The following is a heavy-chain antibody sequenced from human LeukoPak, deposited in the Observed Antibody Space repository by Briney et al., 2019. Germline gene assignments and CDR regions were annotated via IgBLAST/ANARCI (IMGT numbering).Heavy chain of an antibody. V-gene: IGHV3-7*01. CDR1: GFTFPNYW. J-gene: IGHJ4*02. CDR2: IKQDGSET. Sequence: GGSLRLSCAASGFTFPNYWMSWVRQAPGKGLEWVANIKQDGSETHYVDSVRGRFTISRGNAQNSLYLQMNSLRAEDTAVYYCARVFLVAASGSYYGHFDCWGQGTLVTVSS. CDR3: ARVFLVAASGSYYGHFDC. D-gene: IGHD3-10*01.